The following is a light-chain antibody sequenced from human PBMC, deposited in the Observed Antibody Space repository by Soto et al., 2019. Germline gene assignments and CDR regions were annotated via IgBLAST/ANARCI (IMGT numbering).Light chain of an antibody. V-gene: IGLV2-14*03. CDR2: DVT. Sequence: QSALTQPASVSGSPGQSITISCTGTRRDVGGYNYVYWHQHHPGKAPKLIIYDVTNRPSGVSDRFSGSKSGNTASLTISGLQAEDEADYYCCSYTSSSTYVFGPGTKVTVL. CDR3: CSYTSSSTYV. CDR1: RRDVGGYNY. J-gene: IGLJ1*01.